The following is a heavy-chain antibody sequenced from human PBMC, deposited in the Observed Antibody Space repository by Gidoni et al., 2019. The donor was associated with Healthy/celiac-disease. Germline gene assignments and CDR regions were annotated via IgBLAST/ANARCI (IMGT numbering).Heavy chain of an antibody. V-gene: IGHV1-69*06. CDR1: VGNFSSYA. J-gene: IGHJ4*02. Sequence: QVKLVQSGAAAKEPGPSVKVSCQSSVGNFSSYAISWVRQAPGQGLDWMGGIIPIFGTSNYAQKFQGRVTITADKSTSTAYMELSSLRSEDTAVYYCATLDDYPLDYWGQGTLVTVSS. CDR2: IIPIFGTS. CDR3: ATLDDYPLDY. D-gene: IGHD4-17*01.